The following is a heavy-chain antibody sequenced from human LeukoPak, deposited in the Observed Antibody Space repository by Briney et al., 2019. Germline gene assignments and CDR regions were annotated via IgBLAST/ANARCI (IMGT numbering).Heavy chain of an antibody. J-gene: IGHJ4*02. D-gene: IGHD5-18*01. CDR2: ISVRGGDI. CDR3: ARDKGRGYSYGWDY. V-gene: IGHV3-48*02. CDR1: GFNFSTYS. Sequence: GGSLRLSCAASGFNFSTYSMNWVRQAPGKGLEWVSYISVRGGDIYYADSVKGRFTVSRDNAKNSLYLQMHTLRDKDTAVYYCARDKGRGYSYGWDYWGQGTLVTVSS.